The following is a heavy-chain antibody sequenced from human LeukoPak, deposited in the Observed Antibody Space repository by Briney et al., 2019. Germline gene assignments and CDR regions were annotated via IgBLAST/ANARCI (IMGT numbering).Heavy chain of an antibody. CDR1: GFSFSSYE. Sequence: GGSLRLSCAASGFSFSSYEMNWVRQAPGKGLEWISYISTSGNTIYYADSVKGRFTISRDNAKNSLFLQMNSLRAEDTAVYYCARGGYQLPVSVWGKGNTVTVSS. J-gene: IGHJ6*04. CDR2: ISTSGNTI. D-gene: IGHD2-2*01. CDR3: ARGGYQLPVSV. V-gene: IGHV3-48*03.